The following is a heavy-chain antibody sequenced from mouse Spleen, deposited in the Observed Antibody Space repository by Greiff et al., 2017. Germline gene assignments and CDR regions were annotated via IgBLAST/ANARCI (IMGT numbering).Heavy chain of an antibody. CDR3: ARRGGTRDFDY. D-gene: IGHD3-3*01. CDR2: ISGGGSYT. V-gene: IGHV5-9-2*01. CDR1: GFTFSSYG. J-gene: IGHJ2*01. Sequence: EVQLVESGGGLVKPGGSLKLSCAASGFTFSSYGMSWVRQTPEKRLEWVATISGGGSYTYYPDSVKGRFTISRDNAKNNLYLQMSSLRSEDTALYYCARRGGTRDFDYWGQGTTLTVSS.